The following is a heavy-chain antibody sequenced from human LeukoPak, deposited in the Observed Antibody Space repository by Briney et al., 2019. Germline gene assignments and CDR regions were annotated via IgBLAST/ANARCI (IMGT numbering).Heavy chain of an antibody. CDR1: GGSISSGDYY. V-gene: IGHV4-30-4*01. J-gene: IGHJ4*02. D-gene: IGHD3-22*01. CDR2: IYYSGST. Sequence: SQTLSLTCTVSGGSISSGDYYWSWIRQPPGKGLEWIGYIYYSGSTYYNPSLKNRVTISVDTSKNQFSLKLSSVTAADTAVYYCARESYDSSGYYYRFDYWGQGTLVTVSS. CDR3: ARESYDSSGYYYRFDY.